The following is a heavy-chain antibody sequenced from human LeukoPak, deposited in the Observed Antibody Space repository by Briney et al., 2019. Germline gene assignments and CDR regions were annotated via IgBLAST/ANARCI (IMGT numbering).Heavy chain of an antibody. CDR1: GYTFTSYD. J-gene: IGHJ1*01. D-gene: IGHD4-11*01. V-gene: IGHV1-2*02. Sequence: ASVKVSCKASGYTFTSYDINWVRQATGQGLEWMGWMNPNSGGTNFAQKFQGRVTMTRDTSISTAYMELSRLRSDDTAVYYCAEGPTVTTLPERYFQHWGQGTLVTVSS. CDR3: AEGPTVTTLPERYFQH. CDR2: MNPNSGGT.